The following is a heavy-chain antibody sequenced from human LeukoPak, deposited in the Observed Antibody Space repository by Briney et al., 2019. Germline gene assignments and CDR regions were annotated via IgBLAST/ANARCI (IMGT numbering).Heavy chain of an antibody. CDR1: GFTFGSYS. Sequence: GGSLRLSCAASGFTFGSYSMNWVRQTPGKGLEWISYISTSSSTIYYADSVKGRFTISRDSAKNSLYLQMNSLRADDTAVYYCARWGTTTNWGQGTLVTVSS. D-gene: IGHD1-26*01. CDR2: ISTSSSTI. CDR3: ARWGTTTN. V-gene: IGHV3-48*01. J-gene: IGHJ4*02.